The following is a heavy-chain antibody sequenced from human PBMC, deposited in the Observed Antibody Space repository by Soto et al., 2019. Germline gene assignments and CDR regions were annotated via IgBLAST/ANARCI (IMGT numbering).Heavy chain of an antibody. V-gene: IGHV1-69*13. Sequence: SVKVSCKASGGTFSSYAISWVRQAPGQGLEWMGGIIPIFGTANYAQKFQGRVTITADESTNTAYMELSSLRSEDTAVYYCARVAKYGGPVDYWGQGTLVTVSS. J-gene: IGHJ4*02. CDR1: GGTFSSYA. CDR2: IIPIFGTA. D-gene: IGHD2-8*01. CDR3: ARVAKYGGPVDY.